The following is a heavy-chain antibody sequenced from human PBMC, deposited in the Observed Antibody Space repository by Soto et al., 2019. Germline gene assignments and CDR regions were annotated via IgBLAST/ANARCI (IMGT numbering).Heavy chain of an antibody. Sequence: QVQLVQSGAEVKKPGASVKVSCKASGYTFTSYGISWVRQAPGQGLEWMGWISAYNGNTNYAQKHQGRVTMTTDTSTSTAYMELRSLRSDYTAVYYCARDSVGLVGAGAIAEYFQHWGQGTLVTVSS. D-gene: IGHD1-26*01. CDR3: ARDSVGLVGAGAIAEYFQH. CDR1: GYTFTSYG. CDR2: ISAYNGNT. J-gene: IGHJ1*01. V-gene: IGHV1-18*01.